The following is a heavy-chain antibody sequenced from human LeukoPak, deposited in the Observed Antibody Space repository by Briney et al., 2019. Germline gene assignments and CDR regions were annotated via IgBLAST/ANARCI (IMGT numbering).Heavy chain of an antibody. CDR1: GGTFSSYA. CDR3: ARGPRGDYVDY. J-gene: IGHJ4*02. V-gene: IGHV1-69*05. Sequence: GASVKVSCKASGGTFSSYAISWVRQAPGQGLEWMGRIIPIFGTANYAQKFQGRVTITTDKSTSTAYMELSSLRSEDTAVYYCARGPRGDYVDYWGQGTLVTVSS. CDR2: IIPIFGTA.